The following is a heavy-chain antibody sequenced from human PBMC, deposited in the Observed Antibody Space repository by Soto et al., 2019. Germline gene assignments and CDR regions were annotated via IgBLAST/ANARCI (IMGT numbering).Heavy chain of an antibody. J-gene: IGHJ6*02. V-gene: IGHV4-59*01. CDR3: ARVGSSSWYIYYYYGMDV. Sequence: SETLYLTCTVSGGSISSYSWSWIPQPPGKGLEWIGYIYYSGSTNYNPSLKSRVTISVDTSKNQFSLKLSSVTAADTAVYYCARVGSSSWYIYYYYGMDVWGQGTTVTVS. CDR1: GGSISSYS. CDR2: IYYSGST. D-gene: IGHD6-13*01.